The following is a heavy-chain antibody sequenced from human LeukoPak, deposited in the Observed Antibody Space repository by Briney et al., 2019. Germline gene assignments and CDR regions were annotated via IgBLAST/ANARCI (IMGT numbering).Heavy chain of an antibody. CDR1: GFTFSSYA. CDR2: ISYDGSNK. Sequence: GGSLRLSCAASGFTFSSYAMHWVRQAPGKGLEWEAVISYDGSNKYYADSVKGRFTISRDNSKNTLYLQMNSLRAEDMAVYYRARDRHGLPSQEFDYWGQGTLVTVSS. D-gene: IGHD5-12*01. J-gene: IGHJ4*02. CDR3: ARDRHGLPSQEFDY. V-gene: IGHV3-30*01.